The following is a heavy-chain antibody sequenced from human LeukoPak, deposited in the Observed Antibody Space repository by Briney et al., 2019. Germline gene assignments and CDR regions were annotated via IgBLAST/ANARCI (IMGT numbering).Heavy chain of an antibody. V-gene: IGHV1-2*02. CDR3: ASGYYETPQEAFDI. CDR2: INPNSGGT. CDR1: GYTFTGYY. J-gene: IGHJ3*02. Sequence: ASVKVSCKASGYTFTGYYMHWVRQAPGQGLEWMGWINPNSGGTNNAQKFQGRVTMTRDTSISTAYMELSRLRSDDTAVYYCASGYYETPQEAFDIWGQGTMVTVSS. D-gene: IGHD3-22*01.